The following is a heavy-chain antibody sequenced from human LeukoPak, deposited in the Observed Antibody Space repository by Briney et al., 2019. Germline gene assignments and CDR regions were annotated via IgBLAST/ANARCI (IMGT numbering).Heavy chain of an antibody. V-gene: IGHV4-59*01. Sequence: SETLSLTCTVSGGSISSYYWSWIRQPPGKGLEWIGYIYYSGSTNYNPPLKSRVTISVDTSKNQFSLKLCSVTAADTAVYYCARGGAYSSGWTFDPWGQGTLVTVSS. CDR1: GGSISSYY. CDR2: IYYSGST. D-gene: IGHD6-19*01. CDR3: ARGGAYSSGWTFDP. J-gene: IGHJ5*02.